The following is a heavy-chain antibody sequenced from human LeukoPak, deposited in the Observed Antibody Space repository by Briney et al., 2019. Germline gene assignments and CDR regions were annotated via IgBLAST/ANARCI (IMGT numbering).Heavy chain of an antibody. CDR3: ARAFPEGATDY. V-gene: IGHV3-7*05. Sequence: GGSLRLSCAASGFTFSSYWMNWVRQAPGKGLEWVANINQDRSEKYYVDSVKGRFTISRDNAKNSLYLQMNSLRAEDTAVYYCARAFPEGATDYWGQGTLVTVSS. CDR2: INQDRSEK. D-gene: IGHD1-26*01. CDR1: GFTFSSYW. J-gene: IGHJ4*02.